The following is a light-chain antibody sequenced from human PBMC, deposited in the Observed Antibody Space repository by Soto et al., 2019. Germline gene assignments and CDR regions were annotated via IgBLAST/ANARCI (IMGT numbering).Light chain of an antibody. CDR1: SSNIGNNY. CDR2: DNN. J-gene: IGLJ2*01. Sequence: QSVLTQPPSVSAAPGQKVTISCSGGSSNIGNNYVSWYQQLPGTAPKLLIYDNNKRPSGFPDRFSGSRSGTSATLGITGLQTGDEADYYCGTWDSSLSFVVFGGGTKLTVL. CDR3: GTWDSSLSFVV. V-gene: IGLV1-51*01.